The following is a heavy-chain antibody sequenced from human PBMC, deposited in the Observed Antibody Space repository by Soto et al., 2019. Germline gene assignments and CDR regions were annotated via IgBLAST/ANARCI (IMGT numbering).Heavy chain of an antibody. CDR2: ISGSAGLT. J-gene: IGHJ4*02. Sequence: GGSLRLSCTASGFTFSSHAMSWVRQAPGKQLEWVSAISGSAGLTFYADSVKGRFTISRDNSKNTLYLQMNSLRAEDTAVYYCAKDWVSGSSPYWGQGTLVTAPQ. CDR3: AKDWVSGSSPY. D-gene: IGHD2-15*01. V-gene: IGHV3-23*01. CDR1: GFTFSSHA.